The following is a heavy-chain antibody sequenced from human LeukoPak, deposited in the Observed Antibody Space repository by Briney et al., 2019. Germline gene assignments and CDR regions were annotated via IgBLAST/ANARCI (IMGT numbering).Heavy chain of an antibody. J-gene: IGHJ5*02. CDR3: ARNFIHGESDP. CDR1: GFTFSSYS. D-gene: IGHD3-10*01. Sequence: PGGSLRLSCAASGFTFSSYSMNWVRQAPGKGLEWVSYISSSSSTIYYADSVKGRFTISRDNAKNSLYLQMNSLRAEDTAVYYCARNFIHGESDPWGQGTLVTVSS. V-gene: IGHV3-48*04. CDR2: ISSSSSTI.